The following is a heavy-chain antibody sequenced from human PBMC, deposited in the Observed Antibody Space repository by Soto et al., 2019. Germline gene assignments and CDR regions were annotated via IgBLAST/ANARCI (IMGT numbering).Heavy chain of an antibody. CDR2: ISSSSSTI. Sequence: RGSLRLFCASSVFTFSIYSMNWVRQAPGKGLDRVSYISSSSSTIYYADSVKGRFTISRDNAKNSLYLQMNSLRDEDTAVYYCARAPRDSSGYYSSYYYGMDVWGQGTTVTVSS. V-gene: IGHV3-48*02. CDR3: ARAPRDSSGYYSSYYYGMDV. CDR1: VFTFSIYS. D-gene: IGHD3-22*01. J-gene: IGHJ6*02.